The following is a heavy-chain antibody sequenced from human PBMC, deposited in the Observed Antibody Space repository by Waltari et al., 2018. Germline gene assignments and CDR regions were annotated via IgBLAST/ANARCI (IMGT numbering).Heavy chain of an antibody. D-gene: IGHD3-22*01. CDR3: AKDRHGYFQPVDS. V-gene: IGHV3-23*01. CDR2: ISGCEIST. CDR1: GFIFNSCA. Sequence: EVQLLESGGNLVQSGGSLRLSCAASGFIFNSCAMSWVRQAPGKLLVWVSTISGCEISTYCAHYAQGRFTISRDYSKSTLALQMNRLRAGDTAIYSGAKDRHGYFQPVDSWSHGTLVTVSS. J-gene: IGHJ5*01.